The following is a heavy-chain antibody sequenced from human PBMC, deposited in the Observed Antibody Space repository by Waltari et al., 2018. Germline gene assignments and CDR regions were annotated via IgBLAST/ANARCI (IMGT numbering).Heavy chain of an antibody. D-gene: IGHD3-3*01. CDR3: AKVGPFGLVLSMGFDS. CDR1: GFPFTSCG. J-gene: IGHJ4*01. V-gene: IGHV3-23*01. CDR2: IRDRGGTT. Sequence: DVQLLESGGGLVQPGGSLTLSCSASGFPFTSCGMGWVRQAPGKGVEGVSSIRDRGGTTAYAGSMKGRFTVSRDNSGNTVYLQVNSLRAEDTAIYYCAKVGPFGLVLSMGFDSFGHGILVTVSS.